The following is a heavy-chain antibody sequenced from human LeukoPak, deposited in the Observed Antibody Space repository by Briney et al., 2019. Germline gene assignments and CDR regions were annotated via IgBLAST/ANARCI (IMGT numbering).Heavy chain of an antibody. CDR1: GVTFSSYA. D-gene: IGHD2/OR15-2a*01. CDR3: ARDPNITPDY. V-gene: IGHV3-30*04. Sequence: PGGSLRLSCAASGVTFSSYAMHWVRQAPGKGLEWVAVISYDGSNKYYADSVKGRFTISRDNPKNTLYAQMNSLRAEDTAVYYCARDPNITPDYWGQGTLVTVSS. J-gene: IGHJ4*02. CDR2: ISYDGSNK.